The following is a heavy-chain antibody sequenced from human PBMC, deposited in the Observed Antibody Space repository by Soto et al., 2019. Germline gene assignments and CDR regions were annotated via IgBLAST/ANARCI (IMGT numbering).Heavy chain of an antibody. V-gene: IGHV4-30-4*01. CDR3: SRDQWHSGGFSGFDP. D-gene: IGHD6-19*01. CDR2: IFHSGST. J-gene: IGHJ5*02. Sequence: QVQMQESGPGLVEPSQTLSLTCTVSGAPINRGDYFWSWIRQPPGQALEWLGNIFHSGSTYYNPSQKSRLNIIGDTSKNQISLRLTSVNVADTAGYFLSRDQWHSGGFSGFDPWGQGTLVTVSS. CDR1: GAPINRGDYF.